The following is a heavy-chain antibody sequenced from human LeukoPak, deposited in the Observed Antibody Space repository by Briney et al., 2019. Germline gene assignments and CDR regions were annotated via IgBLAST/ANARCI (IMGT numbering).Heavy chain of an antibody. D-gene: IGHD6-6*01. J-gene: IGHJ4*02. CDR3: AREWDGARPIGFDY. CDR1: GFTFSSYW. Sequence: GGSLRLSCAASGFTFSSYWMSWVRQAPGKGLEWVANIKQDGSEEYYVDSVKGRFTISRDNAKNSLYLQMNSLRAEDTAVYYCAREWDGARPIGFDYWGQGTLVTVSS. V-gene: IGHV3-7*01. CDR2: IKQDGSEE.